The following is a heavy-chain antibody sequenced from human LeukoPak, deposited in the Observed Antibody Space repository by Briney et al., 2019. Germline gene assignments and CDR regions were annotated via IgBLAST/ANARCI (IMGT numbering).Heavy chain of an antibody. CDR3: ARLGYCSSTSCSNYYYYGMDV. CDR1: GGSFSGYY. CDR2: INHSGST. J-gene: IGHJ6*02. V-gene: IGHV4-34*01. D-gene: IGHD2-2*01. Sequence: SETLSLTCAVYGGSFSGYYWSWIRQPPGKGRDWIGEINHSGSTNYNPSLRSRVPISVDTSKNQFSLKLSSVTAADTAVYYCARLGYCSSTSCSNYYYYGMDVWGQGTTVTVSS.